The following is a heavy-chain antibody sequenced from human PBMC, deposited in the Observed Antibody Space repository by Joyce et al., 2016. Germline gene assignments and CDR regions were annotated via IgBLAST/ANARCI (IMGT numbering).Heavy chain of an antibody. CDR2: INQDGSEK. V-gene: IGHV3-7*01. CDR1: GFTFSRYW. D-gene: IGHD1-14*01. J-gene: IGHJ4*02. CDR3: ARDIRYGYFDY. Sequence: EVQLVESGGDLVQPGGSLRLSCVASGFTFSRYWINWVRQVPGKGLECVAGINQDGSEKYYVDSVKGRFTISRDNAKNSLYLQVNSLRAEDTAIYYCARDIRYGYFDYWGQGTLVTVSS.